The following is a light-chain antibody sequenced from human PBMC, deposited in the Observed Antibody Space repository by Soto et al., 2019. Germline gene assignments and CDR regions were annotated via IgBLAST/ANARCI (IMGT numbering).Light chain of an antibody. V-gene: IGKV3-20*01. Sequence: EIVLKQSPGTLYLSPGERATLSCRASQSVSSSYLAWYQQKPGQAPRLLIYGASSRATGIPDRFSGSGSGTDFTLTISRLEPEDFAVYYCQQYGSSPGTFGQGTKVDIK. CDR3: QQYGSSPGT. J-gene: IGKJ1*01. CDR2: GAS. CDR1: QSVSSSY.